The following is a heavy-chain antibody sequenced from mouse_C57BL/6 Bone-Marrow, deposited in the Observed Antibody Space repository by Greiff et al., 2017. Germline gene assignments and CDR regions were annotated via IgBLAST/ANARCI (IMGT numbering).Heavy chain of an antibody. V-gene: IGHV1-64*01. CDR2: IHPNSGST. CDR1: GYTFTSYW. D-gene: IGHD1-1*01. CDR3: AREGYYYGSYYFDY. Sequence: QVQLQQPGAELVKPGASVTLSCKASGYTFTSYWMHWVKQRPGQGLEWIGMIHPNSGSTNYNEKFKSKATLTVDKSSSTAYMQLSSLTSEDSAVYYCAREGYYYGSYYFDYWGQGTTLTVSS. J-gene: IGHJ2*01.